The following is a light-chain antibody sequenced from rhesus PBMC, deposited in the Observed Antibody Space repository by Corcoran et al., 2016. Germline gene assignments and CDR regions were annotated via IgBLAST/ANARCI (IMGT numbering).Light chain of an antibody. V-gene: IGKV1-36*02. Sequence: DIQMTQSPSSLSASVGDRVTITFRASQGISDYLSWYQQKPGKAPKRLIYAASSVESGVQSRFRGSGSGTEFTLTISSLQPEDFAAYYCLQGYSTPWTFGQGTKVEIK. CDR3: LQGYSTPWT. CDR2: AAS. J-gene: IGKJ1*01. CDR1: QGISDY.